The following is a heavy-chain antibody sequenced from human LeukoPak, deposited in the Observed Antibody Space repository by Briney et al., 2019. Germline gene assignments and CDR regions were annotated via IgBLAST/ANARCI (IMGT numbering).Heavy chain of an antibody. CDR2: IYSGGTT. CDR1: GFTVSSNY. CDR3: GRGRDPPYYAMDV. V-gene: IGHV3-53*01. Sequence: GGSLRLSCAASGFTVSSNYISWVRQAPGKGPEWVSAIYSGGTTYYADSVKGRFTISRDNSKTTLYLQMNSLKAEDTAVYYCGRGRDPPYYAMDVWGQGTTVTVSS. J-gene: IGHJ6*02. D-gene: IGHD2-21*02.